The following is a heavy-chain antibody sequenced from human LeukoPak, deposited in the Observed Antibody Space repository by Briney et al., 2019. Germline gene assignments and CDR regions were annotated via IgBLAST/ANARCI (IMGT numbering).Heavy chain of an antibody. CDR2: IYHSGST. CDR1: GGSISSGGYS. D-gene: IGHD2-2*01. J-gene: IGHJ5*02. V-gene: IGHV4-30-2*01. Sequence: SETLSLTCAVSGGSISSGGYSWSWIRQPPGKGLEWIGYIYHSGSTNYNPSLKSRVTISVDTSKNQFSLKLSSVTAADTAVYYCAREFSYNWFDPWGQGTLVTVSS. CDR3: AREFSYNWFDP.